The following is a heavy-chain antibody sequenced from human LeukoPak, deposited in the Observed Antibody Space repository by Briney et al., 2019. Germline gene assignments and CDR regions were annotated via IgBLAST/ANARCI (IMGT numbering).Heavy chain of an antibody. J-gene: IGHJ4*02. D-gene: IGHD2-2*01. V-gene: IGHV6-1*01. Sequence: SQTLSLTCDISGDSVSSNSAAWSWIRQSPSRGLEWLGRTYYRSKWFNEYAVSVKSRITINPDPSKNQFSLHLYSVTPEDTAVYYCARDPRSPAFGYWGQGTLVTVSS. CDR2: TYYRSKWFN. CDR1: GDSVSSNSAA. CDR3: ARDPRSPAFGY.